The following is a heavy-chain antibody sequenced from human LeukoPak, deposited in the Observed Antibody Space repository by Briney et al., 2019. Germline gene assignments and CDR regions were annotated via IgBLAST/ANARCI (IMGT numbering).Heavy chain of an antibody. CDR1: GGSFSGYY. CDR2: INHSGST. Sequence: PSETLSLTCAVYGGSFSGYYWSWIRQPPGKGLEWIGEINHSGSTNYNPSLKSRVTISVDTSKNQFSLKLSSVTAADTAVYYCARAGGDYLFGYYYYMDVWGKGTTVTVSS. V-gene: IGHV4-34*01. CDR3: ARAGGDYLFGYYYYMDV. D-gene: IGHD4-17*01. J-gene: IGHJ6*03.